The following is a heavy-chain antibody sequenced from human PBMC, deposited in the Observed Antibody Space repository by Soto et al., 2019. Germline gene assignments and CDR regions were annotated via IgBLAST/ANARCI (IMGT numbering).Heavy chain of an antibody. J-gene: IGHJ4*02. CDR1: GGTFSSYA. CDR2: IIPIFGTA. D-gene: IGHD3-16*02. V-gene: IGHV1-69*13. Sequence: GASVKVSCKASGGTFSSYAISWVRQAPGQGLEWMGGIIPIFGTANYAQKFQGRVTITADESTSTAYMELSSLRSEDTAVYYCAREATHYDYVWGSYRYTCFDYWGQGTLVTVSS. CDR3: AREATHYDYVWGSYRYTCFDY.